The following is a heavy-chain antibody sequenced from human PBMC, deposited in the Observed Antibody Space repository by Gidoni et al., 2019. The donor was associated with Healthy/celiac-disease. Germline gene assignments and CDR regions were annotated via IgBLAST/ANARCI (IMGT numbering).Heavy chain of an antibody. D-gene: IGHD4-17*01. Sequence: EVQLVESGGGLVKPGGPLRLSCAASGFTFSNAWMSWVRQAPGKGLEWVGRIKSKTDGGTTDYAAPVKGRFTISRDDSKNTLYLQMNSLKTEDTAVYYCTSPGTTVVSYGMDVWGQGTTVTVSS. J-gene: IGHJ6*02. CDR2: IKSKTDGGTT. V-gene: IGHV3-15*01. CDR3: TSPGTTVVSYGMDV. CDR1: GFTFSNAW.